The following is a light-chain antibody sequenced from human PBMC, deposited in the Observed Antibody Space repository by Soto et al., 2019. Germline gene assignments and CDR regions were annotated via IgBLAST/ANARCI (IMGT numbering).Light chain of an antibody. J-gene: IGKJ1*01. CDR2: KAS. V-gene: IGKV1-5*03. CDR3: QHYNNYSEA. Sequence: DIQMTQSPSSLSASVGDIVTIPCRASQTISSWLAWYQQKPGKAPKLLIYKASTIKSGVPSRFSGSGSGTEFTLTISSLQPDDFATYYCQHYNNYSEAFGQGTKVDIK. CDR1: QTISSW.